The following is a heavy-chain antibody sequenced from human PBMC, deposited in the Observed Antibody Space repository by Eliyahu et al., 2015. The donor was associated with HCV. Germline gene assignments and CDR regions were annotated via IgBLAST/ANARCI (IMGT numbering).Heavy chain of an antibody. D-gene: IGHD1-26*01. V-gene: IGHV3-64D*08. CDR2: ISSNGGST. CDR1: GFTFSSYA. CDR3: VKDHGWELLSHLFDY. J-gene: IGHJ4*02. Sequence: EVQLVESGGGLVQPGGSLRLSCSASGFTFSSYAMHWVRQAPGKGLEYVSAISSNGGSTYYADSVKGRFTISRDNSKNTLYLQMSSLRAEDTAVYYCVKDHGWELLSHLFDYWGQGTLVTVSS.